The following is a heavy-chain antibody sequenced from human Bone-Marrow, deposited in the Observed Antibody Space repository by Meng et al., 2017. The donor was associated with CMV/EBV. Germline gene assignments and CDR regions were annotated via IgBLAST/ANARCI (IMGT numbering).Heavy chain of an antibody. V-gene: IGHV3-30*02. J-gene: IGHJ4*02. CDR1: GFTFSSYG. Sequence: GESLKISCAASGFTFSSYGMHWVRQAPGKGLEWVAFIRYDGSNKYYADSVKGRFTISRDNSKNTLYLQMNSLRAEDTAVYYCARGGTYYDFWSNYWGQGTLVTVSS. CDR2: IRYDGSNK. D-gene: IGHD3-3*01. CDR3: ARGGTYYDFWSNY.